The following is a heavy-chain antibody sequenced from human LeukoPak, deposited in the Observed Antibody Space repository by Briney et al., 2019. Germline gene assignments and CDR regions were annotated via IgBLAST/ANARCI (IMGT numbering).Heavy chain of an antibody. Sequence: PEASVKVSCKASGGTFSSYAISWVRQAPGQGLEWMGGIIPIFGTANYAQKFQGRVTITTDESTSTAYMELSSLRSEDTAVYYCATRAVGRTPALGVVNDYWGQGTLVTVSS. CDR3: ATRAVGRTPALGVVNDY. J-gene: IGHJ4*02. CDR1: GGTFSSYA. D-gene: IGHD3-3*01. CDR2: IIPIFGTA. V-gene: IGHV1-69*05.